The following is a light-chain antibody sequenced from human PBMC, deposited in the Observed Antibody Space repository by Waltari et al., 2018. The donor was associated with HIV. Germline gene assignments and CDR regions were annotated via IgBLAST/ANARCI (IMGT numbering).Light chain of an antibody. Sequence: EIVLTQSPATLSLSPGDRATLSCRASESVSNYLAWYQQKPGQAPRLLIYGAFNRATGIPDRFSGSGSGTDFTLTISRLEPEDFAVYYCQQYGNSPLTFGGGTKVEIK. CDR3: QQYGNSPLT. CDR2: GAF. V-gene: IGKV3-20*01. CDR1: ESVSNY. J-gene: IGKJ4*01.